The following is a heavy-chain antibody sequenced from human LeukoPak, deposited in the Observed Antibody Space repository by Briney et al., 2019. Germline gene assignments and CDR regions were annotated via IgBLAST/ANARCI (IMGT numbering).Heavy chain of an antibody. Sequence: PSETLSLTCAVYGGSFSGYYWSWIRHPPGKGLEWIGEINHSGSTNYNPSLKSRVTISVDTSKNQFSLKLSSVTAADTAVYYCAREEYYYDSSGLYLSWFDPWGQGTLVTVSS. V-gene: IGHV4-34*01. J-gene: IGHJ5*02. CDR3: AREEYYYDSSGLYLSWFDP. CDR2: INHSGST. D-gene: IGHD3-22*01. CDR1: GGSFSGYY.